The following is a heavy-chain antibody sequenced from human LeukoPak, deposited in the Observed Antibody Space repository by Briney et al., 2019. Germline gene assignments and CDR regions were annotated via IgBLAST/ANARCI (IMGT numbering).Heavy chain of an antibody. J-gene: IGHJ4*02. CDR2: IKSKTDGGTT. V-gene: IGHV3-15*01. CDR1: GFTFSNAW. Sequence: NPGGSLRLSFAASGFTFSNAWMSWVRQAPGKGLEWVGRIKSKTDGGTTDYAAPVKGRFTISRDDSKNTLYLQMNSLKTEDTAVYYCTTSSGKYYFDYWGQGTLVTVSS. D-gene: IGHD3-22*01. CDR3: TTSSGKYYFDY.